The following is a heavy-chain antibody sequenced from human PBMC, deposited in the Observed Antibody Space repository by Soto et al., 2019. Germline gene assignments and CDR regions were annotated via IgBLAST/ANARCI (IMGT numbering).Heavy chain of an antibody. J-gene: IGHJ5*02. CDR3: ARVAYRSGGSCYDDNWFDP. CDR2: ISAYNGNT. D-gene: IGHD2-15*01. V-gene: IGHV1-18*01. Sequence: ASVKGSCTASGYTFTSYAISWVRQAHGQGLEWMGWISAYNGNTNYAQKLQGRVTMTTDTSTSTAYMELRSLRSDDTAVYYCARVAYRSGGSCYDDNWFDPWGQGTLVTLSS. CDR1: GYTFTSYA.